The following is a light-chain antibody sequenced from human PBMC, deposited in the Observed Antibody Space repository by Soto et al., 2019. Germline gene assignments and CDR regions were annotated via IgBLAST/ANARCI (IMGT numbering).Light chain of an antibody. CDR3: QHSYRTPYT. CDR1: QRISSY. CDR2: AAS. Sequence: DIQMTQSPSSLSASVGDRVTITCRASQRISSYLNWYQQKPGKAPELLIYAASTLQSGVPSRFSGSGSGTDFTLTISSLQPEDFATYYCQHSYRTPYTFGQGTKLEIK. V-gene: IGKV1-39*01. J-gene: IGKJ2*01.